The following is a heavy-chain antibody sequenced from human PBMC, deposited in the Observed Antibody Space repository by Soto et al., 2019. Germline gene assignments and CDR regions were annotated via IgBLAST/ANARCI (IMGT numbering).Heavy chain of an antibody. D-gene: IGHD3-22*01. Sequence: PSETLSLTCAVPGGSISSGGYSWSWIRQPPGKGLEWIGYIYHSGSTYYNPSLKSRVTISVDRSKNQFSLKLSSVTAADTAVYYCASEYYDSSYYYGMDVWGQGTTVTVSS. J-gene: IGHJ6*02. V-gene: IGHV4-30-2*01. CDR2: IYHSGST. CDR1: GGSISSGGYS. CDR3: ASEYYDSSYYYGMDV.